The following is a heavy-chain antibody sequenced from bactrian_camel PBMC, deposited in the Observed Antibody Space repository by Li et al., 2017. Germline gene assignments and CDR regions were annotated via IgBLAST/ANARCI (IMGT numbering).Heavy chain of an antibody. CDR1: GASSGAYS. CDR2: IYRGNGAT. V-gene: IGHV3S40*01. CDR3: ARPNSYGGTWGACGFGY. Sequence: DVQLVESGGGLVNPGGSLRLSCVASGASSGAYSMSWFRQAPGKERGGVAAIYRGNGATYYADSVKGRFTISRDNAKSMVYLEMNSLKPEDTAKYYCARPNSYGGTWGACGFGYWDQGTQVTVS. D-gene: IGHD6*01. J-gene: IGHJ6*01.